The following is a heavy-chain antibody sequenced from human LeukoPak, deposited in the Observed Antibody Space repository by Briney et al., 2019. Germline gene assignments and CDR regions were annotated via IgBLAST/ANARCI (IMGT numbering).Heavy chain of an antibody. D-gene: IGHD3/OR15-3a*01. CDR1: GVSISSSNSY. CDR3: ARQTGSGLFILP. CDR2: IYYSGNA. V-gene: IGHV4-39*01. Sequence: SSETLSLTCTVSGVSISSSNSYWGWIRQPPGKGLEWIGSIYYSGNAYYNASLKSQVSISTDTSKNQFSLRLTSVTAADTAVYYCARQTGSGLFILPGGQGTLVTVSS. J-gene: IGHJ4*02.